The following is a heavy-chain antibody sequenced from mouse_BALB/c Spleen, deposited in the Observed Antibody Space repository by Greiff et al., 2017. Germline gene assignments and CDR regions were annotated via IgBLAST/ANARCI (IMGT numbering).Heavy chain of an antibody. CDR1: GYTFTSYW. CDR3: TRSVGAY. J-gene: IGHJ3*01. CDR2: IYPSDSYT. Sequence: VQLQQPGAELVRPGASVKLSCKASGYTFTSYWINWVKQRPGQGLEWIGNIYPSDSYTNYNQKFKDKATLTVDKSSSTAYMQLSSPTSEDSAVYYCTRSVGAYWGQGTLVTVSA. V-gene: IGHV1-69*02.